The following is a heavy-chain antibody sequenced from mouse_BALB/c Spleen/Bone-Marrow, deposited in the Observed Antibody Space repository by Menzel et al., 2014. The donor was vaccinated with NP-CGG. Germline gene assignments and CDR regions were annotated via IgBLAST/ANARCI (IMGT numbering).Heavy chain of an antibody. CDR3: ARRVITTGPGFAY. D-gene: IGHD2-4*01. J-gene: IGHJ3*01. Sequence: VQLQQSGPELMKPGASVKISCKASGYSFTSYYIHWVKQNHGKSLEWIEYIDPFNGVTIYNQKFKGKATLTADKSSSTAYMHLSSLTSEDSAVYYCARRVITTGPGFAYWGQGTLVTVSA. CDR2: IDPFNGVT. V-gene: IGHV1-31*01. CDR1: GYSFTSYY.